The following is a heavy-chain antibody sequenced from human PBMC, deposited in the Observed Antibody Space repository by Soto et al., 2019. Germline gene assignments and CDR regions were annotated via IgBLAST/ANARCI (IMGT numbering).Heavy chain of an antibody. CDR2: IIPIFGTA. V-gene: IGHV1-69*13. D-gene: IGHD3-22*01. J-gene: IGHJ4*02. Sequence: QVQLVQSGAEVKKPGASVKVSCKASGYTFTSYAMHWVRQAPGQRLEWMGGIIPIFGTANYAQKFQGRVTITADESTSTAYMELSSLRSEDTAVYYCARDSGNSGYYTHFDYWGQGTLVTVSS. CDR3: ARDSGNSGYYTHFDY. CDR1: GYTFTSYA.